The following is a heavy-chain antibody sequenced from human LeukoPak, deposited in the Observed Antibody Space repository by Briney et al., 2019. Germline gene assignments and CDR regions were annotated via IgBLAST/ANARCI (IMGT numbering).Heavy chain of an antibody. CDR1: GVSISRGSHY. J-gene: IGHJ5*02. CDR3: ASHYDSSGYYGYWFDP. V-gene: IGHV4-61*02. D-gene: IGHD3-22*01. Sequence: SETLSLTCTVSGVSISRGSHYWSWIRQPAGKGLEWIGRIHTIGNTNYSPSLWRRVTISVDTSKNQFSLRLHSVTAADTAVYYCASHYDSSGYYGYWFDPWGQGTLVTVSS. CDR2: IHTIGNT.